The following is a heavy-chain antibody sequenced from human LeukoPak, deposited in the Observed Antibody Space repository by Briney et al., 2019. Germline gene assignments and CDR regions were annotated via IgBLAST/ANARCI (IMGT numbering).Heavy chain of an antibody. V-gene: IGHV3-7*01. J-gene: IGHJ4*02. D-gene: IGHD3-10*01. CDR1: GFTSSIYW. CDR2: IKQDGSEK. Sequence: RGSLRLSCAASGFTSSIYWMTWVRQAPGKGLEWVANIKQDGSEKYYVDSVKGRFTISRDNAKNSLYLQMNSLRAEDTAVYYCARGSPYFYGTDLDYWGQGTLVTVSS. CDR3: ARGSPYFYGTDLDY.